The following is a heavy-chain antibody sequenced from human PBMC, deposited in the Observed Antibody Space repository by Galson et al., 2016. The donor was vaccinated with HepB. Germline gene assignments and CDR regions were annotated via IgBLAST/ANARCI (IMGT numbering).Heavy chain of an antibody. V-gene: IGHV3-11*06. Sequence: SLRLSCAVSGFTFSDFYMSWLRQAPGKGLEWLSYISGSGSDTIYADSLKGRFTISRDNAENSLFLQIHSLGVEDTAVYYCAKVGSLAGSGTYDDWGQGTLVTVSS. CDR3: AKVGSLAGSGTYDD. CDR2: ISGSGSDT. J-gene: IGHJ4*02. CDR1: GFTFSDFY. D-gene: IGHD3-10*01.